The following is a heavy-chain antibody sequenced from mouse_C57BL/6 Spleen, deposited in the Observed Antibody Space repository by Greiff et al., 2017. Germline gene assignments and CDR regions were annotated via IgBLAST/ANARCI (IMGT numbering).Heavy chain of an antibody. CDR3: ARDYYGSVWYFDV. Sequence: EVKLVESGGGLVKPGGSLKLSCAASGFTFSDYGMHWVRQAPEKGLEWVAYISSGSSTIYYADTVKGRFTISSDNAKDTLFLQMTSLRSEDTAMYYCARDYYGSVWYFDVWGTGTTVTVSS. V-gene: IGHV5-17*01. CDR2: ISSGSSTI. D-gene: IGHD1-1*01. CDR1: GFTFSDYG. J-gene: IGHJ1*03.